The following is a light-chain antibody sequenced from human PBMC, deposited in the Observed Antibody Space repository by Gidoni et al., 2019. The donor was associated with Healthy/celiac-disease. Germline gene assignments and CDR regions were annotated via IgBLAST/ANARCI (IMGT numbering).Light chain of an antibody. V-gene: IGKV3-15*01. J-gene: IGKJ2*01. CDR2: GAS. Sequence: EIAMTQSPATLSVSPGERATLSCRASQLISSNLAWYQQKPGQAPTLLIYGASTRATGIPARFSGSGSGTEFTLTISSLQSEDFAVYYCQQYNNWPPNTFGQGTKLEIK. CDR3: QQYNNWPPNT. CDR1: QLISSN.